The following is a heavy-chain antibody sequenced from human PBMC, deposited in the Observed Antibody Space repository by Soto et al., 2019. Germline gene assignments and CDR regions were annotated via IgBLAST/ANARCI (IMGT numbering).Heavy chain of an antibody. CDR1: GFNFSSYG. V-gene: IGHV3-30*18. D-gene: IGHD1-1*01. CDR2: IPYDGSTK. CDR3: AKGYTTVYYFHY. Sequence: QVQLVESGGGVVQPGRSLRLSCAPPGFNFSSYGMHRVRQAPGKGLEWVAVIPYDGSTKYYPDSVKGRFTISRDISKNALDLEMNSMRTGDTAVYYCAKGYTTVYYFHYWCQGALVTVSS. J-gene: IGHJ4*02.